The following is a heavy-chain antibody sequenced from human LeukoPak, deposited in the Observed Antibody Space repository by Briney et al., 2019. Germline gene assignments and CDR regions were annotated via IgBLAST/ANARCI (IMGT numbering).Heavy chain of an antibody. D-gene: IGHD6-13*01. V-gene: IGHV3-23*01. CDR2: ISSGGSST. Sequence: GGSLRLSCAASGFPFSLYAMSWVRQAPGKGLEWVSTISSGGSSTYYADSVKGRFTISRDNSKSTLYLQMNSLRAEDTAVYYCAKATFASSWNLYFDYWGQGTLVTVSS. CDR3: AKATFASSWNLYFDY. J-gene: IGHJ4*02. CDR1: GFPFSLYA.